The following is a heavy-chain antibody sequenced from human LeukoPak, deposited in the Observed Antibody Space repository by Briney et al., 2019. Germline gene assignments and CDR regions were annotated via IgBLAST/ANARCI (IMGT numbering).Heavy chain of an antibody. CDR3: ASSFGWGDPFDY. Sequence: SETLSLTCCVSAGSISSYYWSWFRQPPGKGLEWIGYIYTSGSTNYNPSLKSRVTISVDTSKNQFSLKLGSVTAADTAVYYCASSFGWGDPFDYWGQGTLVTVSS. CDR2: IYTSGST. V-gene: IGHV4-4*09. CDR1: AGSISSYY. D-gene: IGHD3-10*01. J-gene: IGHJ4*02.